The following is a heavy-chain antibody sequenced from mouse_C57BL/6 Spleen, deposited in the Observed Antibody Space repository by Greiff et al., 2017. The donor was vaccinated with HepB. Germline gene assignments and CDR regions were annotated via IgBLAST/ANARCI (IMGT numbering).Heavy chain of an antibody. Sequence: VQLVESGPGLVAPSQSLSITCTASGFSLTSYAISWVRQPPGKGLEWLGVIWTGGGTNYNSALKSRLSISKDNSKSQVFLKMNSLRTDDTARYYCAREAYYSNYVFAYWGQGTLVTVSA. J-gene: IGHJ3*01. CDR3: AREAYYSNYVFAY. CDR2: IWTGGGT. D-gene: IGHD2-5*01. CDR1: GFSLTSYA. V-gene: IGHV2-9-1*01.